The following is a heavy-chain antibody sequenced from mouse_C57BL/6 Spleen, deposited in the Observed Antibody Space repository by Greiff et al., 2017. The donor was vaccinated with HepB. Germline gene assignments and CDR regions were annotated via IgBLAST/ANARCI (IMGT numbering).Heavy chain of an antibody. CDR1: GYTFTSYT. D-gene: IGHD2-5*01. J-gene: IGHJ4*01. Sequence: VKVVESGAELARPGASVKMSCKASGYTFTSYTMHWVKQRPGQGLEWIGYINPSSGYTKYNQKFKDKATLTADKSSSTAYMQLSSLTSEDSAVYYCASYYSRYYAMDYWGQGTSVTVSS. CDR2: INPSSGYT. V-gene: IGHV1-4*01. CDR3: ASYYSRYYAMDY.